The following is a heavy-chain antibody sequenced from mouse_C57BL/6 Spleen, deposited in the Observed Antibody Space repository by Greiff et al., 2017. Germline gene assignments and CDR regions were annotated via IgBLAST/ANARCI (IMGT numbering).Heavy chain of an antibody. J-gene: IGHJ2*01. CDR2: IHPNSGST. Sequence: QVQLQQPGAELVKPGASVKLSCKASGYTFTSYWMHWVKQRPGQGLEWIGMIHPNSGSTNYNEQFQSKATLTVDKSSSTAYMQLSSLTSEDSAVYYCASPITTVVATKLVYFDYWGQGTTLTVSS. V-gene: IGHV1-64*01. CDR3: ASPITTVVATKLVYFDY. CDR1: GYTFTSYW. D-gene: IGHD1-1*01.